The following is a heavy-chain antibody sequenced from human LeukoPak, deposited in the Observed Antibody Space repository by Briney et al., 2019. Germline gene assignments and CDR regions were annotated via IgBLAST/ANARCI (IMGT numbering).Heavy chain of an antibody. D-gene: IGHD6-19*01. CDR3: ARQEWLAGTEVDF. CDR1: GGSISSSSYY. Sequence: SETLSLTCTVSGGSISSSSYYWDWIRQPPGKGLEWIGSIYYSGSTYYNPSLKSRVTMSVDTSKNQLSLKLSSVTAADTAMYYCARQEWLAGTEVDFWGQGIPVSVSS. J-gene: IGHJ4*02. V-gene: IGHV4-39*01. CDR2: IYYSGST.